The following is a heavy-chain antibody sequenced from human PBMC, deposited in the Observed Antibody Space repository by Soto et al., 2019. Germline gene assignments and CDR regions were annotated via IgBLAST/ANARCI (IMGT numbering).Heavy chain of an antibody. J-gene: IGHJ5*02. D-gene: IGHD3-3*01. CDR1: GFTFGDYA. V-gene: IGHV3-49*04. Sequence: GGSLRLSCTASGFTFGDYAMSWVRQAPGKGLEWVGFIRSKAYGGTTEYAASVKGRFTISRDDSKSIAYLQMNSLKTEDTAVYYCTRCFFWSASGASWFDPWGQGTLVTVSS. CDR3: TRCFFWSASGASWFDP. CDR2: IRSKAYGGTT.